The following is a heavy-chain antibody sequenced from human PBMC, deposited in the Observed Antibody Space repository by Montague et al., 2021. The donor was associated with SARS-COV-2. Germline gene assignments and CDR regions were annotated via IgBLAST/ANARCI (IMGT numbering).Heavy chain of an antibody. V-gene: IGHV4-4*07. CDR1: GGSISSYY. J-gene: IGHJ6*02. D-gene: IGHD3-10*01. CDR3: ARARPRSYYYGSGTYTWGGYGMDV. Sequence: SETLSLTCTVSGGSISSYYWSWIRQPAGKGLEWIGRIYSSGSTNYNPSLKSRVTMSVDTSKNQFSLKLSSVTAADPALYYCARARPRSYYYGSGTYTWGGYGMDVWGQGTTVTVSS. CDR2: IYSSGST.